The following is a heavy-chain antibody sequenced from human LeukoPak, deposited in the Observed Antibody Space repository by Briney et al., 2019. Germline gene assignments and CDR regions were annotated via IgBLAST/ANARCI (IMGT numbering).Heavy chain of an antibody. Sequence: GGSLRLSCAASEFTVRYNYMTWVRQAPGKGLEWVSGIYSGGSTYYADFVKGRFTISRDNSKNTLYLQMNSLRVEDTAVYFRARGGYDGDGGLDNWGQGTLVTVSS. V-gene: IGHV3-53*01. J-gene: IGHJ4*02. CDR3: ARGGYDGDGGLDN. D-gene: IGHD5-12*01. CDR2: IYSGGST. CDR1: EFTVRYNY.